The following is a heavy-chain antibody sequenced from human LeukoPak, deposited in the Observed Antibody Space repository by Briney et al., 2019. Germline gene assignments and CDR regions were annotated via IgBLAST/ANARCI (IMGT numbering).Heavy chain of an antibody. CDR2: IIPIFGTA. CDR1: GGTFSSYA. D-gene: IGHD3-10*01. CDR3: ARARMSLGSGRYNWFDP. V-gene: IGHV1-69*13. J-gene: IGHJ5*02. Sequence: GASVKVSCKASGGTFSSYAISWVRQAPGQGLEWMGGIIPIFGTANYAQKFQGRVTITADESTSTAYMELSSLRSEDTAVYYCARARMSLGSGRYNWFDPWGQGTLVTVSS.